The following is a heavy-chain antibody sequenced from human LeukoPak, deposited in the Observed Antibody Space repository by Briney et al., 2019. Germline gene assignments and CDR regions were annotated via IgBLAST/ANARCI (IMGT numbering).Heavy chain of an antibody. V-gene: IGHV3-23*01. CDR3: ATLMYTSGRQGFDS. D-gene: IGHD6-19*01. J-gene: IGHJ4*02. Sequence: GGSLRLSCAASGFAFNIYPMIWARQAQGKGLEWDSSISANSATTNYADSAKGRFTVSRDNSKSTVYLQMNSLRAEDTAVYYCATLMYTSGRQGFDSWGQGTRVTVS. CDR2: ISANSATT. CDR1: GFAFNIYP.